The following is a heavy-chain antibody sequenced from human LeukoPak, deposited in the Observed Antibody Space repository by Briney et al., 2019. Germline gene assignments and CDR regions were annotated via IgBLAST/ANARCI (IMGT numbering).Heavy chain of an antibody. J-gene: IGHJ5*02. CDR2: ISAYNGNT. V-gene: IGHV1-18*01. Sequence: ASVKVSCKASGYTFTSYGISWVRQAPGQGLEWMGWISAYNGNTNYAQKLQGRVTMTTDTSTSTAYMELRSLRSDDTAVYYCARGTKDYYDFWSGYNNWFDPWGQGTLVTVSP. CDR1: GYTFTSYG. CDR3: ARGTKDYYDFWSGYNNWFDP. D-gene: IGHD3-3*01.